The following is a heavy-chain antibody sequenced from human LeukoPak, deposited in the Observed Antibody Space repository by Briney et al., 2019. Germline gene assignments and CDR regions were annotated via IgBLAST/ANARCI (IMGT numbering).Heavy chain of an antibody. CDR2: ISGSGGST. CDR3: ANIRWLQFGYFDY. Sequence: GGSLRLSCAASGFTFSSYAMSWVRQAPGKGLEWVSAISGSGGSTYYAGSVKGRFTISRDNSKNTLYLQMNTLRAEDTAVYYCANIRWLQFGYFDYWGQGTLVTVSS. D-gene: IGHD5-24*01. V-gene: IGHV3-23*01. J-gene: IGHJ4*02. CDR1: GFTFSSYA.